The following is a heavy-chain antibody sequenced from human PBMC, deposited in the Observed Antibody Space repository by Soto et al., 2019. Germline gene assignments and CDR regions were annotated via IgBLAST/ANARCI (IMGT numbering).Heavy chain of an antibody. CDR2: ISHDGEYT. CDR3: VRGTATTGTSIHFEQ. J-gene: IGHJ4*02. V-gene: IGHV3-30*03. Sequence: QVQLVESGGGAVQPGRSLRLSCATSGFRFRDRGMHWIRQARDKRLEWVASISHDGEYTYYADPVKGRFTVSRDNSKNTLSLQMDSLKTADTDLYHCVRGTATTGTSIHFEQWGRGAQVTVSP. CDR1: GFRFRDRG. D-gene: IGHD1-7*01.